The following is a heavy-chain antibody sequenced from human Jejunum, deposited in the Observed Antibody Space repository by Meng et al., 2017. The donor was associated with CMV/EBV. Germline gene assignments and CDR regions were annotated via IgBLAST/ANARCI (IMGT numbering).Heavy chain of an antibody. V-gene: IGHV1-18*01. Sequence: QVAVLRAGSEVKKTWASGKVLCKASSYTFTDYGITWVRQAPGQGLEWRGWISAYNGNTNYAQTLQGRVTMTTDTSTSTAYMELGSLRSDDTAVYYCARVEVGITSGDYWGQGTLVTVSS. CDR1: SYTFTDYG. CDR2: ISAYNGNT. CDR3: ARVEVGITSGDY. J-gene: IGHJ4*02. D-gene: IGHD1-26*01.